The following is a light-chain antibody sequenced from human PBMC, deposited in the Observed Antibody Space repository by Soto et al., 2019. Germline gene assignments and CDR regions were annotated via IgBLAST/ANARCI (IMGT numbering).Light chain of an antibody. Sequence: AIPMTQSPSSVSASLGDRVTITCRASQDIGNDLAWYQQRPGQAPKLLIYAASSLQSGLPSRFSGGGSGTDFTLTINNLQPGDIVTYYCLQDYNFPLTFGGGTKVEIK. CDR2: AAS. V-gene: IGKV1-6*01. CDR3: LQDYNFPLT. CDR1: QDIGND. J-gene: IGKJ4*01.